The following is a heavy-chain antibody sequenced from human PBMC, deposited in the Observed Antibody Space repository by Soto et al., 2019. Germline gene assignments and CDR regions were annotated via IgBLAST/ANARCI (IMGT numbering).Heavy chain of an antibody. CDR2: ISYDGSNK. J-gene: IGHJ3*02. CDR3: AKGPGLLWFGATVGAFDI. D-gene: IGHD3-10*01. Sequence: QVQLVESGGGVVQPGRSLRLSCAASGFTFSSYGMHWVRQAPGKGLEWVAVISYDGSNKYYADSEKGRFTISRDNSKNTLYLQMNSLRAEDTAVYYCAKGPGLLWFGATVGAFDIWGQGTMVTVSS. V-gene: IGHV3-30*18. CDR1: GFTFSSYG.